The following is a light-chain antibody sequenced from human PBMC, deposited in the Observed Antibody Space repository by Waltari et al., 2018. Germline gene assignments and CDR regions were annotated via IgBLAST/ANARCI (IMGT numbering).Light chain of an antibody. CDR2: KDT. CDR3: QVWDSNLVV. Sequence: SYDLTQPLSVSVALGQTARITCGGSDLGNKHGHWYQQKPGQTPVLVVYKDTNRASGTPERFYASKSGNTATLTISGVQAGDDADYYCQVWDSNLVVCGGGTKLTVL. J-gene: IGLJ2*01. CDR1: DLGNKH. V-gene: IGLV3-9*01.